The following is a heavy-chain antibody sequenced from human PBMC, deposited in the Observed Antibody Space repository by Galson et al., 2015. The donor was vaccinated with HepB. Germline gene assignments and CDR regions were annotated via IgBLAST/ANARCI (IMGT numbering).Heavy chain of an antibody. D-gene: IGHD4-17*01. CDR2: ISGIGIYT. Sequence: SLRLSCAAVGFTFSDHHMSWIRQAPGKGLEWISYISGIGIYTNYADSVKGRFTISRDNAKNSLSLEMSSLRAEDTAVYYCAFGDYVGHDAFDIWGQGTMVIVSS. CDR1: GFTFSDHH. V-gene: IGHV3-11*06. J-gene: IGHJ3*02. CDR3: AFGDYVGHDAFDI.